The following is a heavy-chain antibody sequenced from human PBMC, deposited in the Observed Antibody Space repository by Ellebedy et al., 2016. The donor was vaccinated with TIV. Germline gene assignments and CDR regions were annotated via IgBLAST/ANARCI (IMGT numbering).Heavy chain of an antibody. J-gene: IGHJ3*02. Sequence: GGSLRLSXAASGFTFSSYGMHWVRQAPGKGLEWVAVISYDGSNKYYADSVKGRFTISRDNSKNTLYLQMNSLRAEDTAVYYCAKEQQWLVPFGPDAFDIWGQGTMVTVSS. D-gene: IGHD6-19*01. CDR1: GFTFSSYG. CDR2: ISYDGSNK. CDR3: AKEQQWLVPFGPDAFDI. V-gene: IGHV3-30*18.